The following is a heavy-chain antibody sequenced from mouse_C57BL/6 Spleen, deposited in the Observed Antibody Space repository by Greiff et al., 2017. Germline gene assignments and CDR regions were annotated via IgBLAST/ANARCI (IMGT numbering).Heavy chain of an antibody. CDR3: TTGIYYDYDGY. Sequence: VQLKQSGAELVRPGASVKLSCTASGFNIKDDYMHWVKQRPEQGLEWIGWIDPENGDTEYASKFQGKATITADTSSNTAYLQLSSLTSEDTAVYYCTTGIYYDYDGYWGQGTTLTVSS. D-gene: IGHD2-4*01. J-gene: IGHJ2*01. V-gene: IGHV14-4*01. CDR2: IDPENGDT. CDR1: GFNIKDDY.